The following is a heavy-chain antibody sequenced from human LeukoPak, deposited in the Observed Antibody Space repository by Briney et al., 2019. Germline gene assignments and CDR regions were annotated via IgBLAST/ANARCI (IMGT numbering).Heavy chain of an antibody. V-gene: IGHV3-30-3*01. CDR1: GFTFSNYA. CDR3: AKGFLLLLRGDAFDI. CDR2: ISYDGSIE. J-gene: IGHJ3*02. D-gene: IGHD3-10*01. Sequence: PGGSLRLSCAASGFTFSNYAMHWVRQAPGKGLEWVTVISYDGSIEYYADSVKGRFTISRDNSKNTLYLQMNSLRAEDTAVYYCAKGFLLLLRGDAFDIWGQGTMVTVSS.